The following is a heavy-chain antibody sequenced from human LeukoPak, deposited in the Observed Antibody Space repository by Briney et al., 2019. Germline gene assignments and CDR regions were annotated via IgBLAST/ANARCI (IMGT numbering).Heavy chain of an antibody. J-gene: IGHJ4*02. D-gene: IGHD3-3*01. CDR2: IYTSGST. V-gene: IGHV4-4*07. CDR1: GGSISSYY. CDR3: ARGGHLSYDFWSGYYYFDY. Sequence: SETLSLTCTVSGGSISSYYWSWIRQPAGKGLEWIGRIYTSGSTNYNPSLKSRVTMSVDTSKNQFSLKLSSVTAADTAVYYCARGGHLSYDFWSGYYYFDYWGQGTLVTVSS.